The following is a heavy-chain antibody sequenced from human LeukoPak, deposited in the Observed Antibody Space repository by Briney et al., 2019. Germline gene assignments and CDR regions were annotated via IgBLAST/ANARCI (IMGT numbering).Heavy chain of an antibody. D-gene: IGHD3-10*01. Sequence: SETLSLTCAVYGGSFSSYYWSWIRQPPGKGLEWIGEINPSGSTNYNPSLMRRVTISLDTSKNQYYLKLRSVTAADMAVYYCARGPLSITLVREVIRDGYGYWGQGTLVSVSS. CDR1: GGSFSSYY. CDR3: ARGPLSITLVREVIRDGYGY. V-gene: IGHV4-34*01. CDR2: INPSGST. J-gene: IGHJ4*02.